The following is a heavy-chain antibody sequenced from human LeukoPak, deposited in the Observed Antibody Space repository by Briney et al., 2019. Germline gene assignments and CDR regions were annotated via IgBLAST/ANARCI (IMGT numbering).Heavy chain of an antibody. V-gene: IGHV1-18*04. CDR1: GYTFTGYY. J-gene: IGHJ5*02. CDR2: ISGYNGNT. Sequence: WASVTVSCKASGYTFTGYYMHWVRQAPGQGLEWMGWISGYNGNTKYAQKFQGRVTMTTDTSTSTAYMELRSLRSDDTATYYCARDVDFWSGYPPWFDPWGQGTLVTVSS. CDR3: ARDVDFWSGYPPWFDP. D-gene: IGHD3-3*01.